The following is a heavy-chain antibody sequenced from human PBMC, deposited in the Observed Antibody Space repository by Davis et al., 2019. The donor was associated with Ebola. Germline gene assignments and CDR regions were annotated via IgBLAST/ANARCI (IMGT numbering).Heavy chain of an antibody. V-gene: IGHV4-34*01. CDR3: ARLDYDILTGYFY. Sequence: SETLSPACLLYAGSLSGYYWSSIRQPPGKGMAWIGEINHSGSTNYNPSLTSRVTISVHTSKNQFSLKLSSVTAADTAVYYCARLDYDILTGYFYWGQGTMVTVSA. D-gene: IGHD3-9*01. CDR2: INHSGST. CDR1: AGSLSGYY. J-gene: IGHJ4*02.